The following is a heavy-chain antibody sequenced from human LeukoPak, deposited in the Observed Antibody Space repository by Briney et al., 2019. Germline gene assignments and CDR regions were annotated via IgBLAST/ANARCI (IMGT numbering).Heavy chain of an antibody. CDR3: TRGLDTVVVPAAMGGGDYYYYMDV. D-gene: IGHD2-2*03. CDR1: GYNFTSYW. CDR2: VYPGDSDT. V-gene: IGHV5-51*01. Sequence: GESLKISCKGSGYNFTSYWIGWVRQMPGKGLEWMGMVYPGDSDTRYSPSFQGQVTISVDKSISTAYLQWSSLKASDTAIYYCTRGLDTVVVPAAMGGGDYYYYMDVWGKGTTVTVSS. J-gene: IGHJ6*03.